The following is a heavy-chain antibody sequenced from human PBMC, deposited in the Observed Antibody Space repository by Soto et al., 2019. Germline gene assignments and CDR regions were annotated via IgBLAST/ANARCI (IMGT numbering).Heavy chain of an antibody. CDR1: GGSISSYY. CDR2: IYYSGST. V-gene: IGHV4-59*01. D-gene: IGHD6-6*01. Sequence: SETLSLTCTVSGGSISSYYWSWIRQPPGKGLEWIGYIYYSGSTNYNPSLKSRVTISVDTSKNQFSLKLSSVTAADTAVYYCARFLAALEYGMDVWGQGRTLTVYS. CDR3: ARFLAALEYGMDV. J-gene: IGHJ6*02.